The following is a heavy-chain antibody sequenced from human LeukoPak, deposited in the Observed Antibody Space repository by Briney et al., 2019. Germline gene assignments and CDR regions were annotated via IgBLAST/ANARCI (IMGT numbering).Heavy chain of an antibody. V-gene: IGHV3-21*01. J-gene: IGHJ4*02. D-gene: IGHD1-26*01. Sequence: PGGTLRLSCAAYGFTFSTYAMSWVRQAPGKGLEWVSSISSSSSYIYYADSVKGRFTISRDNAKNSLYLQMNSLRAEDTAVYYCARSVGATDYWGQGTLVTVSS. CDR3: ARSVGATDY. CDR1: GFTFSTYA. CDR2: ISSSSSYI.